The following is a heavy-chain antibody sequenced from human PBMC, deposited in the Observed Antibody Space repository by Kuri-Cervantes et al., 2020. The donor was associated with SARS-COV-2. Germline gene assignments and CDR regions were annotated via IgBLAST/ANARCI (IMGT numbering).Heavy chain of an antibody. CDR3: ARGGTTYYYYMDV. CDR2: ISSSSSYI. D-gene: IGHD1-7*01. J-gene: IGHJ6*03. Sequence: GESLKISWAASGFTFSSYSMNWVRQAPGKGLEWVSSISSSSSYIYYADSVKGRFTISRDNAKNSLYLQMNSLRAEDTAVYYCARGGTTYYYYMDVWGKGTTVTVSS. CDR1: GFTFSSYS. V-gene: IGHV3-21*01.